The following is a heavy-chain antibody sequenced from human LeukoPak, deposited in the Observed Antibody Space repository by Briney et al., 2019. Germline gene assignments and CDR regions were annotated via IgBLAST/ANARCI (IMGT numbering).Heavy chain of an antibody. J-gene: IGHJ4*02. Sequence: PGGSLRLSCAASGFTFSSYGMHWVRQAPGKGLEWVAVIWYDGSNKYYADSVKGRFTISRDNSKNTLYLQMNSLRAEDTAVYYCARENYDYVWGSYRSPGYFDYWGQGTLVTVSS. V-gene: IGHV3-33*01. D-gene: IGHD3-16*02. CDR1: GFTFSSYG. CDR2: IWYDGSNK. CDR3: ARENYDYVWGSYRSPGYFDY.